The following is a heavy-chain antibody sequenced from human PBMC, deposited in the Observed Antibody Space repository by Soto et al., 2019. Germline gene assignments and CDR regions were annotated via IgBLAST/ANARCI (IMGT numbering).Heavy chain of an antibody. CDR3: ARDYGIWGEGWFDP. J-gene: IGHJ5*02. CDR2: ISGYNGDT. Sequence: QVQLVQSGGEMRKPGASVKVSCKASGYTFTNFGISWVRQAPGQGFEWVGWISGYNGDTNYAPKFRGRVIMTKDTSTTTAYMELTTLTSYDTAVYYCARDYGIWGEGWFDPWGQGTLVTVSS. D-gene: IGHD4-17*01. CDR1: GYTFTNFG. V-gene: IGHV1-18*01.